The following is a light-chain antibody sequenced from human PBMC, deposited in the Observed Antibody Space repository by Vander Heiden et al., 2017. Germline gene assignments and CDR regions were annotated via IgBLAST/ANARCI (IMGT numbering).Light chain of an antibody. CDR3: QQRSNWPRRT. CDR1: QSVNSY. CDR2: DAS. Sequence: EIVLTQSPATLSLSPGERATISCRASQSVNSYLAWYQQKPGQAPRLLIYDASNRATGIPARFSGSGYGTDFTLTISSLEPEDFAVYYCQQRSNWPRRTFGQGTQLEIK. V-gene: IGKV3-11*01. J-gene: IGKJ5*01.